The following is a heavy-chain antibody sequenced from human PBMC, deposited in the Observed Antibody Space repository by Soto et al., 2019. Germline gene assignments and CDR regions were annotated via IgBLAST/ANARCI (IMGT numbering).Heavy chain of an antibody. CDR3: ASXXYGXXGMDV. CDR2: IHHSGST. CDR1: GGSISSGGYS. Sequence: QLQLQESGSGLVKPSQTLSLTCAVSGGSISSGGYSWSWIRQPPGKGLEWVGYIHHSGSTNYNRPLNGRVNKSKGRPKNQFPLRLSPVTAADTAVYXCASXXYGXXGMDVWGQGTTVTVSS. D-gene: IGHD4-17*01. J-gene: IGHJ6*02. V-gene: IGHV4-30-2*01.